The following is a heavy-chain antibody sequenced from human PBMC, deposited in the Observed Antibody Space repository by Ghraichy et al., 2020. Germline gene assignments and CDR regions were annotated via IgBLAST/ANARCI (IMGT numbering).Heavy chain of an antibody. CDR1: GGSFSGYY. D-gene: IGHD5-24*01. CDR2: INHSGST. J-gene: IGHJ3*02. CDR3: ASTRRDGYNYFRAFDI. Sequence: SETLSLTCAVYGGSFSGYYWSWIRQPPGKGLEWIGEINHSGSTNYNPSLKSRVTISVDTSKNQFSLKLSSVTAADTAVYYCASTRRDGYNYFRAFDIWGQGTMVTVSS. V-gene: IGHV4-34*01.